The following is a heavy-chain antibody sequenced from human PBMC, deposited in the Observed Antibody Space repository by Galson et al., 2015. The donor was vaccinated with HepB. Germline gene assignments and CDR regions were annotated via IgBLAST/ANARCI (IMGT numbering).Heavy chain of an antibody. CDR3: ARAGHYGGKWNWFYS. J-gene: IGHJ5*01. Sequence: SLRLSCAASGFTVGASYMSWVRQAPGKGLEWVSVIYDGGSIYYADFAKGRFSISRDNYKNTLYLQMSGLRAEDTAVYYCARAGHYGGKWNWFYSWGQGTLVTVSS. CDR2: IYDGGSI. CDR1: GFTVGASY. V-gene: IGHV3-66*02. D-gene: IGHD4-23*01.